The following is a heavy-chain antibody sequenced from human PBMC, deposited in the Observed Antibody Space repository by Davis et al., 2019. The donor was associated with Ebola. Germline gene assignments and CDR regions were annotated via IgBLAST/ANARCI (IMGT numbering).Heavy chain of an antibody. D-gene: IGHD2-21*02. V-gene: IGHV3-7*01. CDR3: VRGRDIVVVTATPCFGF. J-gene: IGHJ3*01. CDR1: GFTFSSYG. Sequence: GESLKISCAASGFTFSSYGMHWVRQAPGKGLEWLANINQDGSEKYYVDSVKGRFTISRDNAKNSLFLQMNNLRDEDTAVYYCVRGRDIVVVTATPCFGFWGQGTMVTVSS. CDR2: INQDGSEK.